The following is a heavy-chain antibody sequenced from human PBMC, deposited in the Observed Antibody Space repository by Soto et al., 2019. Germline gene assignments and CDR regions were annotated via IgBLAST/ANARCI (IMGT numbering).Heavy chain of an antibody. CDR2: IYYSGST. V-gene: IGHV4-30-4*01. CDR3: ARDSSYCSSTSCYPDY. D-gene: IGHD2-2*01. CDR1: GGSISSGDYC. J-gene: IGHJ4*02. Sequence: PSETLSLTCTVSGGSISSGDYCWSWIRQPPGKGLEWIGYIYYSGSTYYNPSLKSRVTISVDKSKNQFSLKLSSVTAADTAVYYCARDSSYCSSTSCYPDYWGQGTLVTVSS.